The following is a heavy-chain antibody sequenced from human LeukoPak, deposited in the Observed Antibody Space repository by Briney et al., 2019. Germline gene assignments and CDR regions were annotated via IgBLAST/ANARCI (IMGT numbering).Heavy chain of an antibody. CDR3: ARGPYSSTWNTVDY. Sequence: SGGSLRLSCVVSGFTFSAYSVHWVREAPGKGLEWVSYISSSGSTIYYADSVKGRFTISRDTSKNTVYLQMDSLRAEDTAVYYCARGPYSSTWNTVDYWGQGTLVTVSS. CDR2: ISSSGSTI. V-gene: IGHV3-48*01. D-gene: IGHD6-13*01. J-gene: IGHJ4*02. CDR1: GFTFSAYS.